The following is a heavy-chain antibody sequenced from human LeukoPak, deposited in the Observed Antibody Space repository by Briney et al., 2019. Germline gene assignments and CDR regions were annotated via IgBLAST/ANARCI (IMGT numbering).Heavy chain of an antibody. CDR1: GYTFTSYY. CDR2: INPNSGGT. J-gene: IGHJ6*03. V-gene: IGHV1-2*02. Sequence: ASVKVSCKASGYTFTSYYMHWVRQAPGQGLEWMGWINPNSGGTNYAQKFQGRVTMTRDTSISTAYMELSRLRSDDTAVYYCARDPVDIVATTRSVYYYYYYMDVWGKGTTVTVSS. CDR3: ARDPVDIVATTRSVYYYYYYMDV. D-gene: IGHD5-12*01.